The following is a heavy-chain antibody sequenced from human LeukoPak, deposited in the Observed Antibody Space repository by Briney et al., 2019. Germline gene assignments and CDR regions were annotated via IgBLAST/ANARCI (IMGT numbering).Heavy chain of an antibody. CDR2: IRADGGEI. J-gene: IGHJ4*02. V-gene: IGHV3-7*03. Sequence: GGSLRLSCEASGFSFSTSWMTWVRQAPGKGLEWVANIRADGGEIYYVDSVKGRFAISRDNAKNSLYLQMDSLRVEDTAVYYCAKESDGSGSYYKRGVFDYWGQGTLVTVSS. CDR1: GFSFSTSW. D-gene: IGHD3-10*01. CDR3: AKESDGSGSYYKRGVFDY.